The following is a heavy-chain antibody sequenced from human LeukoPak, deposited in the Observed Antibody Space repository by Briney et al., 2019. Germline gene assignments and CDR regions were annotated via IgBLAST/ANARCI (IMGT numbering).Heavy chain of an antibody. J-gene: IGHJ4*02. V-gene: IGHV3-21*01. Sequence: GGSLRLSCAASGFTFGSFYMNWVRQAPGKGLAWVSSISTTGSYIYYADSLKGRFTISRDNAKNSLYLQMDSLRAEDTAVYYCTRVNGDHYYFDYWGQGTLVTVSS. D-gene: IGHD4-17*01. CDR3: TRVNGDHYYFDY. CDR2: ISTTGSYI. CDR1: GFTFGSFY.